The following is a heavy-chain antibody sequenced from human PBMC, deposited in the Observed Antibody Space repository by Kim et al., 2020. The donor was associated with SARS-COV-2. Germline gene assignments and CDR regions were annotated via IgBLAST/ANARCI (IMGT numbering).Heavy chain of an antibody. J-gene: IGHJ4*02. D-gene: IGHD5-18*01. V-gene: IGHV5-10-1*01. Sequence: GESLKISCEGSGYTFASHWISWVRYMPGKGLEWIGRIDPGDSFTNYSPSLRGHVTISTDNSISTAYLQWSSLKASDTAIYFCARGIQLWSQYYFDYWGQGTLV. CDR2: IDPGDSFT. CDR1: GYTFASHW. CDR3: ARGIQLWSQYYFDY.